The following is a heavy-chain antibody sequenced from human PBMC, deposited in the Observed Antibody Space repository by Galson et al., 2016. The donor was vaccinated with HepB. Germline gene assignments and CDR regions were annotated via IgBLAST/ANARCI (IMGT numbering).Heavy chain of an antibody. CDR1: GFTFSSYS. CDR2: ISSSTSTI. CDR3: ARNSIAAAEQPYAIDV. D-gene: IGHD6-13*01. Sequence: SLRLSCAASGFTFSSYSMNWVRQAPGKGLEWISYISSSTSTIYSADSVKGRFTISRDNAKNSLYLQMNSLRAEDTAVYHCARNSIAAAEQPYAIDVWGQGTTVTVSS. V-gene: IGHV3-48*04. J-gene: IGHJ6*02.